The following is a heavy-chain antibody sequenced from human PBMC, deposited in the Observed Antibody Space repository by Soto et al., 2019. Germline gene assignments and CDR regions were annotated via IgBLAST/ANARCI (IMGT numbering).Heavy chain of an antibody. J-gene: IGHJ4*02. Sequence: SETLSLTCIVSGDSINSPGHFWDWIRQPPGKGLEWIGNIHYRRGTYYNPSLKSRVTMSIDTSKNQFSLKLSSVTAADTAFYFCARHSDSGKNKNYFDYWRQGTLVTVSS. CDR1: GDSINSPGHF. CDR3: ARHSDSGKNKNYFDY. V-gene: IGHV4-39*01. CDR2: IHYRRGT. D-gene: IGHD3-10*01.